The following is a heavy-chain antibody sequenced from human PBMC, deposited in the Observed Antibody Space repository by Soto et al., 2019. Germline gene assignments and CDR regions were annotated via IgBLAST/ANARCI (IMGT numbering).Heavy chain of an antibody. D-gene: IGHD2-15*01. J-gene: IGHJ3*01. V-gene: IGHV3-23*01. CDR3: AKGRQGYYSVWDPFDF. CDR1: GFTFSTYA. Sequence: PGGSLRLSCAASGFTFSTYAMSWVRQTPGKGLEWVSGIGGGDDDRYYSDSVKSRFTISTDNSKNTVFLQMSSPSAEDTARYYCAKGRQGYYSVWDPFDFWGQGTVVTVSS. CDR2: IGGGDDDR.